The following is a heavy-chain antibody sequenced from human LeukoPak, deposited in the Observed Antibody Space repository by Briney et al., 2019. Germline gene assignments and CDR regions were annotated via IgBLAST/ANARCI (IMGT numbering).Heavy chain of an antibody. Sequence: GESLKISCTGSGYSFTSHWIGWVRQMPGKGLEWMGIIYPGDSDTRYSPSFQGQVTISADRSISTAYLQWSSLKASDTAMYYCVRALGYCSSSSCYYYDYWGQGTLVTVSS. V-gene: IGHV5-51*01. J-gene: IGHJ4*02. D-gene: IGHD2-15*01. CDR2: IYPGDSDT. CDR3: VRALGYCSSSSCYYYDY. CDR1: GYSFTSHW.